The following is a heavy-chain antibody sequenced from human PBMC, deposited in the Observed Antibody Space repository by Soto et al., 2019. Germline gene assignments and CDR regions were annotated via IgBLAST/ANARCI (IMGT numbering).Heavy chain of an antibody. V-gene: IGHV4-38-2*01. D-gene: IGHD1-26*01. Sequence: SETLSLTCVVSNFSISSGYYWGWIRQSPGKGLEWIASIYRSGTTPYNPSLKSRVTISVDPSKNQFSLMLTAVTAADTAVYYCARTHSGSYYSVFNYWGRGSLVTVSS. CDR3: ARTHSGSYYSVFNY. J-gene: IGHJ4*02. CDR2: IYRSGTT. CDR1: NFSISSGYY.